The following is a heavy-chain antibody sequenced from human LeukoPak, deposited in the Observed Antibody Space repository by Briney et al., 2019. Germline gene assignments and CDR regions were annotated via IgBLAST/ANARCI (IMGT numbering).Heavy chain of an antibody. D-gene: IGHD3-16*01. CDR1: GGSISSGGYY. J-gene: IGHJ4*02. Sequence: SETLSLTCTVSGGSISSGGYYWSWIRQHPGKGLEWIGYIYYSGSTNYNPSLKSRVTISVDTSKNQFSLKLSSVTAADTAVYYCARGGYRVFGSIDYWGQGTLVTVSS. V-gene: IGHV4-61*08. CDR3: ARGGYRVFGSIDY. CDR2: IYYSGST.